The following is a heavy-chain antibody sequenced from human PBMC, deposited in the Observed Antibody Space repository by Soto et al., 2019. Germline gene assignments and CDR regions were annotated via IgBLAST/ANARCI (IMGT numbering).Heavy chain of an antibody. CDR2: ISYDGGYK. Sequence: GGSLRLSCAASGFTFSSYGMHWVRQAPGKGLEWVAVISYDGGYKHYADSVKGRFTISRDNSQNTLYVQMNSLSPEDTAVYYCAKVRTAFSSYYYGMDVWGQGTTVTVSS. CDR3: AKVRTAFSSYYYGMDV. D-gene: IGHD2-21*02. J-gene: IGHJ6*02. CDR1: GFTFSSYG. V-gene: IGHV3-30*18.